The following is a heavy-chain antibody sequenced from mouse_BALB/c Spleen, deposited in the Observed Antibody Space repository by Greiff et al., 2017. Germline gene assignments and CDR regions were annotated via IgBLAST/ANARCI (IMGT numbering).Heavy chain of an antibody. J-gene: IGHJ2*01. V-gene: IGHV1-54*01. CDR3: ARGLGRGYFDY. CDR1: GYAFTNYL. D-gene: IGHD4-1*01. CDR2: INPGSGGT. Sequence: QVQLQQSGAELVRPGTSVKVSCKASGYAFTNYLIEWVKQRPGQGLEWIGVINPGSGGTNYNEKFKGKATLTADKSSSTAYMQLSSLTSDDSAVYFCARGLGRGYFDYWGQGTTLTVSS.